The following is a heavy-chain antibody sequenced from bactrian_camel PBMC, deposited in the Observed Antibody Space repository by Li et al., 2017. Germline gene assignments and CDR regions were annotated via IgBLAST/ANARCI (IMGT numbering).Heavy chain of an antibody. D-gene: IGHD3*01. Sequence: HVQLVESGGGSVQAGGSLRLSCAASDSGSAVSTNCMGWFRQAAGKSQREWVARIATGSGNTYYADSVKGRFTISKDNAKNTLYLQMNSPKPEDTDMYNCATCSDPFFGQGTQVTVS. V-gene: IGHV3S54*01. CDR2: IATGSGNT. CDR1: GSAVSTNC. J-gene: IGHJ4*01.